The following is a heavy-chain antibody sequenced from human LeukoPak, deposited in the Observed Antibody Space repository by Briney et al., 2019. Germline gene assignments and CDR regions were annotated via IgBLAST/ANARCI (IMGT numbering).Heavy chain of an antibody. J-gene: IGHJ4*02. CDR2: IYYSGST. D-gene: IGHD5-24*01. CDR1: GGSFGGYY. Sequence: PSETLSLTCAVYGGSFGGYYWGWIRQPPGKGLEWIGSIYYSGSTYYNPSLKSRVTIPVDTSKNQFSLKLSSVTAADTAVYYCARHVDSRWLQDFDYWGQGTLVTVSS. CDR3: ARHVDSRWLQDFDY. V-gene: IGHV4-39*01.